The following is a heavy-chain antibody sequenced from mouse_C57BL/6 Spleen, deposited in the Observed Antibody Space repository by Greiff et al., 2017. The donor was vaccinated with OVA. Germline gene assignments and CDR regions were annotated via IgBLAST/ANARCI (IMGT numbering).Heavy chain of an antibody. Sequence: VNLVESGPGLVAPSQSLSITCTVSGFSLTSYGVDWVRQSPGKGLEWLGVIWGVGSTNYNSALKSRLSISKDNSKSQVFLKMNSLQTDDTAMYYCARVYDYGGYAMDYWGQGTSVTVSS. V-gene: IGHV2-6*01. D-gene: IGHD2-4*01. J-gene: IGHJ4*01. CDR3: ARVYDYGGYAMDY. CDR1: GFSLTSYG. CDR2: IWGVGST.